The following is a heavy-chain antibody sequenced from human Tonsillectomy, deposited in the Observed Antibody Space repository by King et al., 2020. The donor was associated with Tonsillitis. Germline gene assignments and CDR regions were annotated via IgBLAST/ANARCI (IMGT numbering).Heavy chain of an antibody. CDR3: AKDRWGRYYDSSGLEPFDY. CDR2: IYSGGNST. Sequence: VQLVESGGGLVQPGGSLRLSCAASGFTFSSYAMSWVRQAPGKGLEWVSVIYSGGNSTYYADSVKGRFTISRDNSKNTLYLQMNSLRAEDTAVYYCAKDRWGRYYDSSGLEPFDYWGQGTLVTVSS. V-gene: IGHV3-23*03. D-gene: IGHD3-22*01. J-gene: IGHJ4*02. CDR1: GFTFSSYA.